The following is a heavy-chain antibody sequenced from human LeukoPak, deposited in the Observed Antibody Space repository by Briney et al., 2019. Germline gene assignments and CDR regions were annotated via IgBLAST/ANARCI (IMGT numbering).Heavy chain of an antibody. V-gene: IGHV3-53*01. D-gene: IGHD3-16*01. CDR2: IYGGGST. Sequence: PGGSLRLSCAASGFTVSSNYMSWVRQAPWKGLELVSVIYGGGSTYFADSVKGRFTISRDNSKNTLYLQMNSLRAEDTAVYYCASPRGRDYYYGMDVWGQGTTVTVSS. CDR1: GFTVSSNY. J-gene: IGHJ6*02. CDR3: ASPRGRDYYYGMDV.